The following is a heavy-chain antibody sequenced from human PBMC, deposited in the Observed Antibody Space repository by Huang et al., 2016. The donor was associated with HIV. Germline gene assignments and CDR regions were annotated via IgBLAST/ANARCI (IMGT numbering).Heavy chain of an antibody. J-gene: IGHJ4*02. D-gene: IGHD3-10*01. CDR3: ARRLRYYYGSGRTSGYFDY. CDR1: GFTFSSYW. Sequence: EVQLVESGGGLVQPGGSLRLSCTASGFTFSSYWMSWVRQAPGKGLEWVANIKTDGSEKYYVDSVKGRFAIARDNAKNSLYLQMNSLRAEDTAVYYCARRLRYYYGSGRTSGYFDYWGQGTLVTVSS. CDR2: IKTDGSEK. V-gene: IGHV3-7*01.